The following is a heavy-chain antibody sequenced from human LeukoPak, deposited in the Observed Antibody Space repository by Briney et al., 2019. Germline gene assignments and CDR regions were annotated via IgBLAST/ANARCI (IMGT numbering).Heavy chain of an antibody. CDR2: INSGSSTI. D-gene: IGHD2-2*01. CDR3: AKDRQYCTSTSCYGYFDL. V-gene: IGHV3-48*03. Sequence: PGGSLRLSCAGSGFTFSSYEMNWVRQAPGKGLEWVSYINSGSSTIYYAPSVKGRFTISRDNAKNSLYLQMNSLRAEDTAVYYCAKDRQYCTSTSCYGYFDLWGRGTLVTVSS. J-gene: IGHJ2*01. CDR1: GFTFSSYE.